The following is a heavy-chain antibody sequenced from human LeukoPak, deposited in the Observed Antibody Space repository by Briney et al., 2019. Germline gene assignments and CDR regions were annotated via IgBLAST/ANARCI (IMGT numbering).Heavy chain of an antibody. Sequence: RTSETLSLTCAVSGGSISSGGYSWSWIRQPPGKGLEWIGYIYHSGSTYYNPSLKSRVTISVDRSKNQFSLKLNSVTAADTAVYYCARVRGAVAGLYYFDYWGQGTLVTVSS. D-gene: IGHD6-19*01. V-gene: IGHV4-30-2*01. J-gene: IGHJ4*02. CDR3: ARVRGAVAGLYYFDY. CDR2: IYHSGST. CDR1: GGSISSGGYS.